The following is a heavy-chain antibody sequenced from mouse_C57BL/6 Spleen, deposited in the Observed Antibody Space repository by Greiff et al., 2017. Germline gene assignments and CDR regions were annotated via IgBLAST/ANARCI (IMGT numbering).Heavy chain of an antibody. CDR2: IHPNSGST. CDR1: GYTFTSYW. CDR3: ARTRVVDAY. D-gene: IGHD1-1*01. Sequence: VQLQQPGAELVKPGASVKLSCKASGYTFTSYWMPWVKQRPGQGLELIGMIHPNSGSTNYNEKFKSKATLTVDKSSSTAYMQLSSLTSEESAVYYCARTRVVDAYWGQGTLVTVSA. J-gene: IGHJ3*01. V-gene: IGHV1-64*01.